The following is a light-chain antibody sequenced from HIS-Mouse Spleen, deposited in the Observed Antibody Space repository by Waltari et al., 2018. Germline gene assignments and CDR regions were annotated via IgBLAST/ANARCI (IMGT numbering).Light chain of an antibody. CDR2: SNN. Sequence: QSVPTQPPSASGPPGHRVTISCSGGSANIGSNSVNWYQQRPGTAPNLLIYSNNQRPSGVPDRFSGSKSGTSASLAISGLQSEDEADYYCAAWDDSLNGAVFGGGTQLTVL. J-gene: IGLJ7*01. CDR1: SANIGSNS. V-gene: IGLV1-44*01. CDR3: AAWDDSLNGAV.